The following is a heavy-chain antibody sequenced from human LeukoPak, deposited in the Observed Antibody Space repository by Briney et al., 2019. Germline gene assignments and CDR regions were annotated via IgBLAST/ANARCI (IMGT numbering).Heavy chain of an antibody. CDR2: IRYDGSNK. Sequence: PGGSLRLSCAASGFTFSSYGMHWVRQAPGKGLEWVAFIRYDGSNKYYADSVKGRFTISRDNSKNTLYLQMNSLRAEDTAVYYCAPRSFIVVVPAAIGSDWGQGTLVTVSS. CDR1: GFTFSSYG. V-gene: IGHV3-30*02. D-gene: IGHD2-2*01. CDR3: APRSFIVVVPAAIGSD. J-gene: IGHJ4*02.